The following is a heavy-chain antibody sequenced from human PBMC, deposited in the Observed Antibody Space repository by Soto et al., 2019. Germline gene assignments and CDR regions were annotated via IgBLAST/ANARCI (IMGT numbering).Heavy chain of an antibody. V-gene: IGHV4-61*01. J-gene: IGHJ5*02. CDR2: IYYSGST. Sequence: SETLSLTCTVSGGSVSSGSFYWSWIRQPPGKGLEWIGYIYYSGSTNYNPSLKSRVTISVDTSKNQFSLKLSSVTAADTAVYYCSRELLWFGELSYPERWFDPWGQGTLVTVSS. D-gene: IGHD3-10*01. CDR1: GGSVSSGSFY. CDR3: SRELLWFGELSYPERWFDP.